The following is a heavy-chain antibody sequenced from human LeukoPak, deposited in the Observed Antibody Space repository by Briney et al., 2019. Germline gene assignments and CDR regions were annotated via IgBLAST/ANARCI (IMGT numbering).Heavy chain of an antibody. V-gene: IGHV4-59*08. CDR2: IYYSGST. CDR3: ARLAATVAGVDY. D-gene: IGHD6-19*01. CDR1: GGSISSYY. J-gene: IGHJ4*02. Sequence: PSETLSLTCTVSGGSISSYYWSWIRQPPGKGLEWIGYIYYSGSTNYNPSLKSRVTISVDTSKNQFSLKLSSVTAADTAVYYCARLAATVAGVDYWGQGTLVTVSS.